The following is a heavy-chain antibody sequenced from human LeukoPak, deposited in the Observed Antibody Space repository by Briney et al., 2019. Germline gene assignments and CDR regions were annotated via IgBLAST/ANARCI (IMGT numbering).Heavy chain of an antibody. V-gene: IGHV3-23*01. J-gene: IGHJ4*02. D-gene: IGHD2/OR15-2a*01. CDR3: AANRGSFDY. CDR2: ISGSGGST. Sequence: GGSLRLSCAASGFTFSSYAMSWVRQAPGKGLEWVSAISGSGGSTYYANSVTGRFTISNDNSKKTLYLQMNSLRAEDTAVYYCAANRGSFDYWGQGELVTASP. CDR1: GFTFSSYA.